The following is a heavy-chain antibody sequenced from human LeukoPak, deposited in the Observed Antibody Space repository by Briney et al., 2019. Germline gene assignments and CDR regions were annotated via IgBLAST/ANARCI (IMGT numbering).Heavy chain of an antibody. J-gene: IGHJ4*02. CDR3: ARCQGNRLSVDY. Sequence: QPGGSLRLSCAASGFTVGSTYMTWIRQAPGKGLEWVSVIYTRGTTYYADSVKGRFTISRDNSKNTLYLQMNSLRAEDTAVYFCARCQGNRLSVDYWGQGTLVTVSS. V-gene: IGHV3-53*01. CDR1: GFTVGSTY. CDR2: IYTRGTT.